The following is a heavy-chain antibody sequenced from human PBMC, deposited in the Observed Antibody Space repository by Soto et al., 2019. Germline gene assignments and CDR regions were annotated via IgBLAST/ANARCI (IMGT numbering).Heavy chain of an antibody. V-gene: IGHV4-30-4*01. CDR2: IYYSGST. CDR3: ARTLANYYGSGSYPYYYGMDV. Sequence: PSETLSLTCTVSGGSISSGDYYWSWIRRPPGKGLEWIGYIYYSGSTYYNPSLKSRVTISVDTSKNQFSLKLSSVTAADTAVYYCARTLANYYGSGSYPYYYGMDVWGQGTTVTVSS. CDR1: GGSISSGDYY. D-gene: IGHD3-10*01. J-gene: IGHJ6*02.